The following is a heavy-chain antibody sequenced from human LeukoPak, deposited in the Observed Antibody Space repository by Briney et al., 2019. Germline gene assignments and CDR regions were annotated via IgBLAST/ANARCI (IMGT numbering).Heavy chain of an antibody. J-gene: IGHJ4*02. CDR1: GFIFDDYA. CDR2: ISWRSGSI. D-gene: IGHD6-13*01. CDR3: AKDPRSYSSSWLFGY. Sequence: GGSLRLSCTASGFIFDDYAMHWVRQAPGKGLEWVSGISWRSGSIEYADSVEGRFTISRDNAKNTLYLQMNSLRAEDTAVYYCAKDPRSYSSSWLFGYWGQGTLVTVSS. V-gene: IGHV3-9*01.